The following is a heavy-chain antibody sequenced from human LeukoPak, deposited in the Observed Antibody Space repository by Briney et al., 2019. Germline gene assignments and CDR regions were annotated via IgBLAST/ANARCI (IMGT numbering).Heavy chain of an antibody. Sequence: ASVKVSCKASRYIFTSYYIHWVRQAPGQGLEWMGWINPNNGGTKYGKKFQGRVTMTSDTSISTAYTELSRLGYDDTAMYYCARDRGSSWFADYWGQGTLVTVSS. V-gene: IGHV1-2*02. CDR3: ARDRGSSWFADY. CDR2: INPNNGGT. D-gene: IGHD6-13*01. CDR1: RYIFTSYY. J-gene: IGHJ4*02.